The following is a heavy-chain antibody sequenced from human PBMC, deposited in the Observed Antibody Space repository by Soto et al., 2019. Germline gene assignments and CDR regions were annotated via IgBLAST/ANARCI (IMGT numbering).Heavy chain of an antibody. CDR2: IYYSGST. CDR1: RVSMSDYF. V-gene: IGHV4-59*08. J-gene: IGHJ4*02. D-gene: IGHD3-22*01. CDR3: ARLNYYDSSGYYYLMYFDY. Sequence: PSETLSLTCTVSRVSMSDYFWSWIRQPPGKGLEWIGYIYYSGSTNYNPSLKSRVTISVDTSKNHFSLKLSSVTAADTAVYYCARLNYYDSSGYYYLMYFDYWGQGTLVTVSS.